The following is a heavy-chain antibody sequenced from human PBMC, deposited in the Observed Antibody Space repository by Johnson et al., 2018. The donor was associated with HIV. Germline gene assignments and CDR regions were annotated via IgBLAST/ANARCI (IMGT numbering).Heavy chain of an antibody. Sequence: VQLVESGGGVVQSGGSLRLSCAASAFTFSRCGMHWVRQAPGKGLEWVSFIRYDGSNKYYADSVKGRFTVSRDNAKNTLYLQMNSLRVEDMAVYYCARENMNWEGFDIWGQGTMVTVSS. CDR2: IRYDGSNK. J-gene: IGHJ3*02. CDR3: ARENMNWEGFDI. D-gene: IGHD7-27*01. V-gene: IGHV3-30*02. CDR1: AFTFSRCG.